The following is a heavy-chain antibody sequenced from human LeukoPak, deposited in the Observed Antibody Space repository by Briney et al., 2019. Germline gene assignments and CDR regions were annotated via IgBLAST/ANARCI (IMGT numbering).Heavy chain of an antibody. V-gene: IGHV3-48*01. J-gene: IGHJ6*02. CDR3: ARDDLGTSYYNYGMDV. CDR1: GFTFSSYG. Sequence: GGSLRLSCAASGFTFSSYGMHWVRQAPGKGLEWVSYISSSGSTIYYIDSVKGRFTISRDNAKNSLYLEMNSLRVEDSAVYYCARDDLGTSYYNYGMDVWGQGTTVTVSS. CDR2: ISSSGSTI. D-gene: IGHD3/OR15-3a*01.